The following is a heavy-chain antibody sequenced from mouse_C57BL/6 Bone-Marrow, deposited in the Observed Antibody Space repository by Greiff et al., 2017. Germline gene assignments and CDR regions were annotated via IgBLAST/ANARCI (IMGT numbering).Heavy chain of an antibody. CDR1: GYSITSGYY. V-gene: IGHV3-6*01. D-gene: IGHD1-1*01. J-gene: IGHJ1*03. CDR3: ARVDYYGSSYAWYFDV. CDR2: ISYDGSN. Sequence: ESGPGLVKPSQSLSLTCSVTGYSITSGYYWNWIRQFPGNKLEWMGYISYDGSNNYNPSLTNRISITRDTSKNQFFLKLNSVTTEDTATYYCARVDYYGSSYAWYFDVWGTGTTVTVSS.